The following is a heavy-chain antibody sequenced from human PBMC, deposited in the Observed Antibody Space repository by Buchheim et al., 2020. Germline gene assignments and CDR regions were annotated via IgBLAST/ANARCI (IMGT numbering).Heavy chain of an antibody. D-gene: IGHD5-18*01. J-gene: IGHJ6*02. CDR2: VRYDGSNK. Sequence: QVQLVESGGGVVQPGRSLRLSCAASGFTFCNYDMHWVRQAPGTGLEWVAFVRYDGSNKFYADSVKGRFTISRDNSKDTLYVQMNSLRAEDTAVYYCAKGAGYSYGHDYGMDVWGQGTT. CDR3: AKGAGYSYGHDYGMDV. V-gene: IGHV3-30*02. CDR1: GFTFCNYD.